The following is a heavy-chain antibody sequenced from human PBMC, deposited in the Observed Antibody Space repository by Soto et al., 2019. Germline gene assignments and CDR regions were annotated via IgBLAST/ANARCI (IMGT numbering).Heavy chain of an antibody. CDR1: GFTFDDYA. CDR2: ISGSGGST. CDR3: ANYNWNDGVGYYYYGMDV. J-gene: IGHJ6*02. V-gene: IGHV3-23*01. D-gene: IGHD1-1*01. Sequence: PGGSLRLSCAASGFTFDDYAMHWVRQAPGKGLEWVSAISGSGGSTYYADSVKGRFTISRDNSKNTLYLQMNSLRAEDTAVYYCANYNWNDGVGYYYYGMDVWGQGTTVTVSS.